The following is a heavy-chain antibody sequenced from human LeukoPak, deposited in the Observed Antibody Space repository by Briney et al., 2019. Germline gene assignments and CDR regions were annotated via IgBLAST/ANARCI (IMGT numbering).Heavy chain of an antibody. CDR3: ARVVDYGGNLPAFDI. V-gene: IGHV1-69*13. D-gene: IGHD4-23*01. J-gene: IGHJ3*02. CDR1: GGTFSSYA. CDR2: IIPIFGTA. Sequence: ASVKVSCKASGGTFSSYAISWVRQAPGQGLEWMGGIIPIFGTANYAQKFQGRVTITADESTSTAYMELSSLRSEDTAVYYWARVVDYGGNLPAFDIWGQGTMVTVSS.